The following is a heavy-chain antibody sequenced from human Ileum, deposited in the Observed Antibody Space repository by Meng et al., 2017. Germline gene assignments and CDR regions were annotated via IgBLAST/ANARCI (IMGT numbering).Heavy chain of an antibody. D-gene: IGHD7-27*01. V-gene: IGHV3-30*04. CDR3: TRDSGVLHNFDY. CDR2: IWYDGSNK. J-gene: IGHJ4*02. Sequence: GESLKISCAASGFTFNNYAIHWVRQAPGKGLEWVALIWYDGSNKYYADSVKGRFTVSRDDSKNTLYLQMNSLRTEDTAVYYCTRDSGVLHNFDYWGQGTLVTVSS. CDR1: GFTFNNYA.